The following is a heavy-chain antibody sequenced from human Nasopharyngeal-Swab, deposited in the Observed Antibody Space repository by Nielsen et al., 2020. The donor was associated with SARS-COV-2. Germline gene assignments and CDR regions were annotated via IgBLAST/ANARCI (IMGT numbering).Heavy chain of an antibody. CDR2: IYYSGST. V-gene: IGHV4-59*01. J-gene: IGHJ4*02. D-gene: IGHD3-9*01. Sequence: WIRQPPGKGLEWIGYIYYSGSTNYNPSLKSRVTISVDTSKNQFSLKLSSVTAADTAVYYCAGSQDISTGYFWGQGTLVTVSS. CDR3: AGSQDISTGYF.